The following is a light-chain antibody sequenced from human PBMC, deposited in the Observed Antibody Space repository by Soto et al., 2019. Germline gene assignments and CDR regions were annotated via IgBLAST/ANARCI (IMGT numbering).Light chain of an antibody. CDR1: SSDVGGYNF. CDR2: EVT. V-gene: IGLV2-8*01. Sequence: QSALTQPPSASGSPGQSVTISCTGTSSDVGGYNFVSWYQQHPGKAPKLVIYEVTKRPSVVPDRFSGSKSGNTASLTVSGLQAEDEADYYCSSYTSSSTLVFGGGTKVTVL. CDR3: SSYTSSSTLV. J-gene: IGLJ2*01.